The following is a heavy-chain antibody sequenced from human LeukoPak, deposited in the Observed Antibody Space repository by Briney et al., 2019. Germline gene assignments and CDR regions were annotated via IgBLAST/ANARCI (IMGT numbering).Heavy chain of an antibody. V-gene: IGHV3-33*01. CDR1: GFTFSSYG. D-gene: IGHD3-22*01. J-gene: IGHJ4*02. CDR2: IWYDGSNK. Sequence: GGSLRLSCAASGFTFSSYGMHWVRQAPGKGLEWVAVIWYDGSNKYYADSVKGRFTISRDNSKNTLYLQMNSLRAEDTAVYYCARDPYYYDSSGYLDYWGQGTLVTVSS. CDR3: ARDPYYYDSSGYLDY.